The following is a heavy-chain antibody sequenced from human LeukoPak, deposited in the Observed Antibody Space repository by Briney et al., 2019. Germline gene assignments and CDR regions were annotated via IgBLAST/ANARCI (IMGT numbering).Heavy chain of an antibody. Sequence: GASVKVSCKASGYTFTRNYMHWVRQAPGQGLEWMGVINPSGLWTSYAQRLQGRITMTRDTSISTAYMELSRLRSDDTAVYYCADLLDYWGQGTLVTVSS. CDR1: GYTFTRNY. CDR2: INPSGLWT. J-gene: IGHJ4*02. CDR3: ADLLDY. V-gene: IGHV1-46*01.